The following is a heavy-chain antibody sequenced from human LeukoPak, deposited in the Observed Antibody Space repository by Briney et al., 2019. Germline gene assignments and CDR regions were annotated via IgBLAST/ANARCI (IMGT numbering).Heavy chain of an antibody. CDR2: IYYSGST. CDR1: GGSISSGGHY. V-gene: IGHV4-31*03. CDR3: ARGSGYYTTGNFGY. Sequence: SETLSLTCTVSGGSISSGGHYWSWIRQHPGKGLEWIGYIYYSGSTYYNPSLKSRVTISVDTSKNQFSLKLSSVTAADTAVYYCARGSGYYTTGNFGYWGQGTLVTVSS. J-gene: IGHJ4*02. D-gene: IGHD3-22*01.